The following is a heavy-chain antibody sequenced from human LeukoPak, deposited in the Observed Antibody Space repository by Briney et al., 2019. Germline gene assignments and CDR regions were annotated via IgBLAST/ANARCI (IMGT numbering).Heavy chain of an antibody. CDR2: INPNSGGT. CDR1: GYTFTGYY. Sequence: ASVKVSCKASGYTFTGYYMHWVRQAPGQGLEWMGWINPNSGGTNYAQKFQGRVTMTRDTSISTAYMEPSRLRSDDTAVYYCARDLFWGGNSGSYYPFDYWGQGTLVTVSS. CDR3: ARDLFWGGNSGSYYPFDY. D-gene: IGHD1-26*01. V-gene: IGHV1-2*02. J-gene: IGHJ4*02.